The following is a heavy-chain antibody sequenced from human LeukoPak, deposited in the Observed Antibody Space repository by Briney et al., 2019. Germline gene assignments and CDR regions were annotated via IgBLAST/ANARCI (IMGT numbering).Heavy chain of an antibody. D-gene: IGHD1-26*01. V-gene: IGHV3-48*04. CDR1: GFTFSSYA. Sequence: GGSLRLSCAASGFTFSSYAMHWVRQAPGKGLEWVSYISSSGNTMYYADSVKGRFTISRDNAKNSLYLQMNRLRAEDTAVYYCARDTETGIVGATPAPFGYWGQGNLVTVSS. J-gene: IGHJ4*02. CDR2: ISSSGNTM. CDR3: ARDTETGIVGATPAPFGY.